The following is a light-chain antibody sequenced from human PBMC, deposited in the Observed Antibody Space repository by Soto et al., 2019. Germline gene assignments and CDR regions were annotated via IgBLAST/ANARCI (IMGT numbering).Light chain of an antibody. CDR2: GAS. Sequence: EIVLTQSPDTLSLSPGESATLSCRASQSVSSYLAWYQQKPGQAPRLLIYGASNRATGIPDRFSGSGSGTDFTLTISRLEPEDFAVYYCQQYGSSSWTFGQGTKVDIK. V-gene: IGKV3-20*01. CDR3: QQYGSSSWT. CDR1: QSVSSY. J-gene: IGKJ1*01.